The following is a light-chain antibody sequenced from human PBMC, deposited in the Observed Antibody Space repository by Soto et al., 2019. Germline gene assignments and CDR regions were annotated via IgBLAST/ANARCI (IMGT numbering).Light chain of an antibody. V-gene: IGLV1-47*01. J-gene: IGLJ2*01. CDR3: ASWDASVGGPA. Sequence: QSVLTQPPSASGTPGQRVTISCSGSNSNVGSKYVYWYQQLPGTAPKLLIYRNNQRPSGVPDRFSGSKSGTSASLAISDLRSEDEADYYCASWDASVGGPAFGGGTKVTVL. CDR2: RNN. CDR1: NSNVGSKY.